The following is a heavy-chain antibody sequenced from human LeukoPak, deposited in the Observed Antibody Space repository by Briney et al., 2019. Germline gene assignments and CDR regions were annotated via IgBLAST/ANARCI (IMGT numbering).Heavy chain of an antibody. D-gene: IGHD3-3*01. CDR1: GYTFTSYD. V-gene: IGHV1-8*01. J-gene: IGHJ6*03. Sequence: GASVKVSCKASGYTFTSYDINWVRQATGQGLEWMGWMSPNSGNTGYAQKFQGRVTMTRNTSISTAYMELSSLRSEDTAVYYCARAIWSGLYYYYYYMDVWGKGTTVTVSS. CDR3: ARAIWSGLYYYYYYMDV. CDR2: MSPNSGNT.